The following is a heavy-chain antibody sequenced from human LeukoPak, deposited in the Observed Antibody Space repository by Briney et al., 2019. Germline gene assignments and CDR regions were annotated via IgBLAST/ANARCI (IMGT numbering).Heavy chain of an antibody. J-gene: IGHJ4*02. Sequence: ASVKVSCKASGYTFTSYDINWVRRATGQGLEWMGWMNPNSGNTGYAQKFQGRVTMTRNTSISTAYMELSSLRSEDTAVYYCARDRRMGATVLNDYWGQGTLVTVSS. CDR1: GYTFTSYD. D-gene: IGHD1-26*01. V-gene: IGHV1-8*01. CDR3: ARDRRMGATVLNDY. CDR2: MNPNSGNT.